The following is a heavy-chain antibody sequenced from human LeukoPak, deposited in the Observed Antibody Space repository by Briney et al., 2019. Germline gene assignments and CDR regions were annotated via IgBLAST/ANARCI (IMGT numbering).Heavy chain of an antibody. D-gene: IGHD5-12*01. V-gene: IGHV4-4*09. Sequence: MTSETLSLTCTVSGGSISSYYWSRIRQPPGKGLEWIGYIYTSGSPNYNPSLKSRVTISVDTSKNQFSLRLSSVTAADTAVYYCAGSGYDWFDPWGQGTLVTVSS. J-gene: IGHJ5*02. CDR2: IYTSGSP. CDR1: GGSISSYY. CDR3: AGSGYDWFDP.